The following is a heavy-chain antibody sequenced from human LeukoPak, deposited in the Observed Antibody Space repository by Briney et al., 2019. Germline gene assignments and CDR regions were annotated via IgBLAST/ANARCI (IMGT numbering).Heavy chain of an antibody. V-gene: IGHV4-39*01. J-gene: IGHJ2*01. CDR3: ARSAYCGGDCYPDYWYFDL. Sequence: SETLSLTCTVSGGSISSSSYYWGWIRQPPGKGLEWIGSIYYSGSTYYNPSLKSRVTISVDTSKNQFSLKLSSVTAADTAVYYCARSAYCGGDCYPDYWYFDLWGRGTLVTVSS. CDR2: IYYSGST. D-gene: IGHD2-21*02. CDR1: GGSISSSSYY.